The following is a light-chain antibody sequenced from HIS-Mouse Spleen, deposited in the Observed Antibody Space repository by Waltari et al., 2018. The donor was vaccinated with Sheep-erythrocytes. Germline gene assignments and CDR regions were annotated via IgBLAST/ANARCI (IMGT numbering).Light chain of an antibody. Sequence: QSALTQPRSVSGSPGQSVTISCTGTSSDVGGYHYVSWYQQHPGKAPKLMIYDVSKRPSGVPDSVSGSKSGNTASLTISGLQAEDEADYYCCSYAGSYTYVFGTGTKVTVL. CDR2: DVS. CDR3: CSYAGSYTYV. V-gene: IGLV2-11*01. J-gene: IGLJ1*01. CDR1: SSDVGGYHY.